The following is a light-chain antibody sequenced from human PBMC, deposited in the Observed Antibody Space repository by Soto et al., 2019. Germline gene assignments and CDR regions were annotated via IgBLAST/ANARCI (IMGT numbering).Light chain of an antibody. CDR3: QKYNTVPRT. Sequence: DIHMTQSPSSLSASVGDRVTITCRASQGISHFLAWYQQKPGKVPKLLIYAASILQSGVPPRFSGSGSGTDFTLTINSLQPEDVATYYCQKYNTVPRTFGQGTKVDIK. J-gene: IGKJ1*01. CDR1: QGISHF. CDR2: AAS. V-gene: IGKV1-27*01.